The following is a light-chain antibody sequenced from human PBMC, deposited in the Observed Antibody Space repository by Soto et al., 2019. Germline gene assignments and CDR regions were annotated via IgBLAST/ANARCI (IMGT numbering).Light chain of an antibody. CDR3: SSYTTSNTRQIV. V-gene: IGLV2-14*01. Sequence: QSVLTQPASVSGSPGQSITMSCTGTSSDVGGYNYVSWYQQHPGKAPKFMIYDVSNRPSGVPNRFSGSKSGNTASLTISGLQAEAEADYYCSSYTTSNTRQIVFGTGTKVTVL. CDR2: DVS. CDR1: SSDVGGYNY. J-gene: IGLJ1*01.